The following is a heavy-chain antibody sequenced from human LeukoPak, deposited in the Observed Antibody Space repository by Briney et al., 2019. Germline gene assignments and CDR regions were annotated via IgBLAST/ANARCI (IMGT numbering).Heavy chain of an antibody. CDR2: IYSGGST. J-gene: IGHJ3*02. V-gene: IGHV3-66*02. Sequence: GGSLRLSCAASGFTVSSHYMSWVSQAPGKGLEWVSVIYSGGSTYYADSVKGRFTISRDNSKNTLYLQMNSLRAEDTAVYYCAREGCSSTSCYDLVAFDIWGQGTMVTVSS. CDR1: GFTVSSHY. D-gene: IGHD2-2*01. CDR3: AREGCSSTSCYDLVAFDI.